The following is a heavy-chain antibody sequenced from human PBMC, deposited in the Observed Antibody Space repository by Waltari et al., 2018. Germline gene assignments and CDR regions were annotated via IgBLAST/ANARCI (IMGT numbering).Heavy chain of an antibody. CDR3: ARDYCDRTNCHGMDV. CDR2: ISYNERNI. CDR1: AFTFSSYA. Sequence: QVQLVESGGGVVQPGRSLRLSCAASAFTFSSYAMPWVRQAPGKGLEWVAVISYNERNIYYVDSVKGRFIISRDNSNKMLYLQMNNLRTEDTAVYYCARDYCDRTNCHGMDVWGQGTTVIVSS. V-gene: IGHV3-30*04. D-gene: IGHD3-22*01. J-gene: IGHJ6*02.